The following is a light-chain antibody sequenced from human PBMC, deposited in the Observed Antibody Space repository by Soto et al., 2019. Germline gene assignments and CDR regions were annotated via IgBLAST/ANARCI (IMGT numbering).Light chain of an antibody. CDR1: PSVRSY. CDR2: DAS. CDR3: QQYGSSPPIT. Sequence: EIVLQQSQATLSLSPGESSTLSCRASPSVRSYLAWYQQKPCQAPRLLIYDASNRATGIPARFSGSGSGTDFTLTISSLEPEDFAVYYCQQYGSSPPITVGQGTRLEIK. J-gene: IGKJ5*01. V-gene: IGKV3-11*01.